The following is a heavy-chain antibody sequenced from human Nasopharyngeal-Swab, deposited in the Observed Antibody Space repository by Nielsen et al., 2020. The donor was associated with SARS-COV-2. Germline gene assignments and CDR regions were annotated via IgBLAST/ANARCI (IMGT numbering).Heavy chain of an antibody. CDR1: GYSFTSYW. Sequence: GESLKISCKGSGYSFTSYWIGWVRQMPGKGLEWMGIIYPGDSDTRYSPSFQGQVTLSADKSISTAYLQWSSLKASDTAMYYCARPAYYDSSGTYYFDYWGQGTLVTVSS. CDR2: IYPGDSDT. V-gene: IGHV5-51*01. J-gene: IGHJ4*02. D-gene: IGHD3-22*01. CDR3: ARPAYYDSSGTYYFDY.